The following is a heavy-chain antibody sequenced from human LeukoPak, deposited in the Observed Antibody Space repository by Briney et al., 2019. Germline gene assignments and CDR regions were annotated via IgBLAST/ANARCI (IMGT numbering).Heavy chain of an antibody. D-gene: IGHD2-8*01. Sequence: SETLSLTCTVSGYSISSGYYWGWIRQPPGKGLEWIGSIHHSGSTYYNPSLKSRVSISVDTYKKQVSLKLTSVSVADTAVYYCARESSAGYCTPTTCLGFDSWGQGTLLTVSS. CDR2: IHHSGST. J-gene: IGHJ4*02. V-gene: IGHV4-38-2*02. CDR1: GYSISSGYY. CDR3: ARESSAGYCTPTTCLGFDS.